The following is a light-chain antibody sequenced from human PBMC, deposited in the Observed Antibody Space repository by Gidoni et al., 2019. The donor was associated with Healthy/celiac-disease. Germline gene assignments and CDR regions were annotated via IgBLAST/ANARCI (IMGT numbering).Light chain of an antibody. CDR2: GKN. J-gene: IGLJ2*01. CDR1: SLRSYY. V-gene: IGLV3-19*01. CDR3: NSRDSSGNPV. Sequence: SSELTQDPAVSVALGQTVRITCQGDSLRSYYASWYQQKPGQAPVLVIYGKNNRPSGIPDRFSGSSSGNTASLTITGAQAEDEADYYCNSRDSSGNPVFGGGTKRTVL.